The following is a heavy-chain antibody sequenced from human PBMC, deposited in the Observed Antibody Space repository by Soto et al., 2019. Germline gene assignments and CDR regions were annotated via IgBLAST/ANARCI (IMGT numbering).Heavy chain of an antibody. CDR1: GFTSSDYY. Sequence: PGGSLRLSCVVSGFTSSDYYMNWFRQAPGKVLEXVASISSSTDYIYYADSVKGRFTISRDNAKNSLYLQMNSLRAEDTAVYYCARSRVAQYYYDSSGYHGAFDIWGQGTMVTVSS. J-gene: IGHJ3*02. D-gene: IGHD3-22*01. CDR2: ISSSTDYI. V-gene: IGHV3-21*01. CDR3: ARSRVAQYYYDSSGYHGAFDI.